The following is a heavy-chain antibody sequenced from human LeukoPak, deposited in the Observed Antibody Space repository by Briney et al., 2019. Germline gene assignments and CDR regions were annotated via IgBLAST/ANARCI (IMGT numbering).Heavy chain of an antibody. CDR2: IRTAGDP. D-gene: IGHD3-16*01. V-gene: IGHV3-13*05. CDR3: ERSQLSHDGGSYWYFDP. Sequence: GGSLRLSCSASGFTFSSYDMHWVRQAAGKGLEWVSGIRTAGDPHYPGTVKRRFTISRENAKNSLFLQMNSLRDDDTAVYYCERSQLSHDGGSYWYFDPWGRGTLVTVSS. CDR1: GFTFSSYD. J-gene: IGHJ2*01.